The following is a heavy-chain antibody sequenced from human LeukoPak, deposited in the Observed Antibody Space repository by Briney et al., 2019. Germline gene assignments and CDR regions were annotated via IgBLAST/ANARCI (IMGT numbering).Heavy chain of an antibody. J-gene: IGHJ6*03. Sequence: ASETLSLSCAVYGGSFSGYYWSWIRQPPGKGLECIVEINHSGSTNYNPSLKSRVTISVDTSKNQFSLKLSSVTAADTAVYYCARLRYCSSTSCYRVGGYYYYYMDVWGKGTTVTISS. CDR2: INHSGST. CDR1: GGSFSGYY. D-gene: IGHD2-2*02. V-gene: IGHV4-34*01. CDR3: ARLRYCSSTSCYRVGGYYYYYMDV.